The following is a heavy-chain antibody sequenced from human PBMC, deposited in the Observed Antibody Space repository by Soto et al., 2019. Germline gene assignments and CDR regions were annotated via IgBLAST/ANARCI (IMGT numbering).Heavy chain of an antibody. V-gene: IGHV3-48*03. J-gene: IGHJ4*02. CDR2: INSGGTSI. CDR3: ARGNYGDAFDF. CDR1: GFTVTNYE. D-gene: IGHD4-17*01. Sequence: PRGALRLACAASGFTVTNYEMSWVRQGPGKGLEWVSYINSGGTSIKYAGSVKCRFTISRDNARNSLYLQMNSLRDEDTAVYYCARGNYGDAFDFWGQGALVTVSS.